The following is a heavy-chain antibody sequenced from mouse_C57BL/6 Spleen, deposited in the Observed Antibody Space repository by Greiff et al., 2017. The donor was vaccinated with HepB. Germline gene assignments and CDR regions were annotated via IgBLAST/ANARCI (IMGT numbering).Heavy chain of an antibody. Sequence: QVQLKESGAELVRPGTSVKVSCKASGYAFTNYLIEWVKQRPGQGLEWIGVINPGSGGTNYNEKFKGKATLTADKSSSTAYMQLSSLTSEDSAVYFCARDHYSNYEGVYYFDYWGQGTTLTVSS. CDR2: INPGSGGT. CDR1: GYAFTNYL. CDR3: ARDHYSNYEGVYYFDY. D-gene: IGHD2-5*01. J-gene: IGHJ2*01. V-gene: IGHV1-54*01.